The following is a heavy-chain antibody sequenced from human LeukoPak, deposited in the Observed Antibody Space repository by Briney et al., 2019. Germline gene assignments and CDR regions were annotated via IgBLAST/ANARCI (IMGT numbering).Heavy chain of an antibody. D-gene: IGHD3-22*01. CDR3: ARNYYDSSGIQKNFDY. J-gene: IGHJ4*02. CDR2: ISSSSYI. CDR1: GFTFSSYS. V-gene: IGHV3-21*01. Sequence: GGSLRLSCAASGFTFSSYSMNWVRQAPGKGLEWVSSISSSSYIYYADSVKGRFTISRDNAKNSLYLQMNSLRAEDTAVYYCARNYYDSSGIQKNFDYWGQGTLVTVSS.